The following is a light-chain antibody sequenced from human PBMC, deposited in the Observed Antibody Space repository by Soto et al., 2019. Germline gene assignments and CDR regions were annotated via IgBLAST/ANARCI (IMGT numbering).Light chain of an antibody. CDR1: QSVSSY. J-gene: IGKJ5*01. Sequence: IVLTQSPATLSLSPGERPTLACRASQSVSSYLAWYQQKPGQAPRILIYDASNRATGIPDRFSGSGSGTDLTLTISRLEPEDFAVYYCQXRSNWRGTFGQGTRLEI. V-gene: IGKV3-11*01. CDR3: QXRSNWRGT. CDR2: DAS.